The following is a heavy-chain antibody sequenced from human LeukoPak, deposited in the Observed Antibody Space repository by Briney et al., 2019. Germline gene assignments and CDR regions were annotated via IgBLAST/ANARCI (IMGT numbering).Heavy chain of an antibody. D-gene: IGHD3-22*01. J-gene: IGHJ4*02. Sequence: GGSLRLSCAASGFTFSSYAMSWVRQAPGKGLEWVSAISGSGGSTYYADSVKGRFTISRDNSKNTLYLQMNSLRAEDTAVYYCAKVGRITMIVVVTRNYFDYWGQGTLVTVSS. CDR2: ISGSGGST. CDR3: AKVGRITMIVVVTRNYFDY. CDR1: GFTFSSYA. V-gene: IGHV3-23*01.